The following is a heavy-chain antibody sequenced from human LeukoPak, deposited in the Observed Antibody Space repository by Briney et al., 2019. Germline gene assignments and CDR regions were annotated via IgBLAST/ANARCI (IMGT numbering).Heavy chain of an antibody. CDR2: IWYDGSDK. CDR3: ARDQGSSHFDY. V-gene: IGHV3-33*01. Sequence: PGGSLRLSCAASGFTFTTYGMHWGRQAPGKGLEWVANIWYDGSDKYYADSVRGRFTISRDNSKNTLYLQMNRLRDEDTAVYYCARDQGSSHFDYWGQGTLVTVSS. J-gene: IGHJ4*02. D-gene: IGHD1-26*01. CDR1: GFTFTTYG.